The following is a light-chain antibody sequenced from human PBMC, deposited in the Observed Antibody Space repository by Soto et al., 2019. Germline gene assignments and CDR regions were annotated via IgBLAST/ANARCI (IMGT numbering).Light chain of an antibody. Sequence: QLVLTQPPSVSGAPGQRVTISCTGNNSNLGAGYDVHWYQQLPGAAPKLVIFGTRNRPSGVPERFSGSKSGTSASLAITGLQAEDEADYYCQAYDDSLTAFVFGGGTKLTVL. CDR3: QAYDDSLTAFV. V-gene: IGLV1-40*01. J-gene: IGLJ3*02. CDR1: NSNLGAGYD. CDR2: GTR.